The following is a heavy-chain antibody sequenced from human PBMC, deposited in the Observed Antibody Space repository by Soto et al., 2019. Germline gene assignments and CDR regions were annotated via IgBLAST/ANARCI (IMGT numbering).Heavy chain of an antibody. CDR1: GFTFAGYA. J-gene: IGHJ4*02. V-gene: IGHV3-23*01. CDR3: AKEWGGFSSGWIIDF. CDR2: ITNGGGGRT. D-gene: IGHD6-19*01. Sequence: EVQLLESGGGLVQPGGSLRLSCAASGFTFAGYAMTWVRQAPGRGLEWVSSITNGGGGRTYYADSVRGRFPISRDNSKNTLYLQMNNLRAEDTAVCYCAKEWGGFSSGWIIDFWGQGTLVTVSS.